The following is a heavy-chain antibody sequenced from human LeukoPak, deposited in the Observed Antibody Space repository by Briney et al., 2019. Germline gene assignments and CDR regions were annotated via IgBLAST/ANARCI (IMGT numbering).Heavy chain of an antibody. Sequence: GGSLRLSCAASGFTFSNYAMSWVRQAPGKGLEWVSASGSGGDTYYADSVKGRFTISRDNSKNTLYLQMNSLRVEDTAVYYCARGRPHGNDYWGQGTLVTVSS. CDR3: ARGRPHGNDY. CDR1: GFTFSNYA. D-gene: IGHD4-23*01. J-gene: IGHJ4*02. V-gene: IGHV3-23*01. CDR2: SGSGGDT.